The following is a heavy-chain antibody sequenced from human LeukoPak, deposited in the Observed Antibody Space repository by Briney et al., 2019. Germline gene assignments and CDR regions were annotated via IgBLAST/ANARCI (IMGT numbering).Heavy chain of an antibody. D-gene: IGHD2-15*01. CDR2: IYYSGST. CDR1: GGSISSYY. J-gene: IGHJ4*02. CDR3: ARDSGGYYFDY. V-gene: IGHV4-59*01. Sequence: SQTLSLTCTVSGGSISSYYWSWIRQPPGKGLEWIGYIYYSGSTNYNPSLKSRVTISVDTSKNQFSLKLSSVTAADTAVYYCARDSGGYYFDYWGQGTLVTVSS.